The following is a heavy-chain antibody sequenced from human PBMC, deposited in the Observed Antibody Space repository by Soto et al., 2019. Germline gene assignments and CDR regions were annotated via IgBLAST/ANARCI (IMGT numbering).Heavy chain of an antibody. CDR3: ARATMAGSSWPFDY. J-gene: IGHJ4*02. CDR2: IYHSGST. V-gene: IGHV4-4*02. CDR1: GGSISSSNW. D-gene: IGHD6-13*01. Sequence: QVQLQESGPGLVKPSGTLSLTCAVSGGSISSSNWWSWVRQPPGKGLEWIGEIYHSGSTNYNPSLKSRVTISVDKSQNPFSLKLSSVAAAETAGYYWARATMAGSSWPFDYWGQGTLVTVSS.